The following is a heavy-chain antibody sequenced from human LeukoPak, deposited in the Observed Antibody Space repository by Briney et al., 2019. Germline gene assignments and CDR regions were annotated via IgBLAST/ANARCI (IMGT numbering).Heavy chain of an antibody. CDR3: AKLVSGYYFDY. CDR1: GFTFSSYG. V-gene: IGHV3-23*01. CDR2: ISGSGGST. D-gene: IGHD6-19*01. Sequence: GGTLRLSCAASGFTFSSYGMSWVRQAPGKGLEWVSAISGSGGSTYYADSVKGRFTISRDNSKNTLYLQMNSLRAEDTAVYYCAKLVSGYYFDYWGQGTLVTVSS. J-gene: IGHJ4*02.